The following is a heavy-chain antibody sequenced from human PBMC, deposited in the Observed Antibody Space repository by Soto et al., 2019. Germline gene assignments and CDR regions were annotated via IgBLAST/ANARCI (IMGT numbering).Heavy chain of an antibody. Sequence: PVGSLRLSCAASGFTFSSYWMHWVRQAPGKGLVWVSRINSDGSSTSYADSVKGRFTISRDNAKNTLYLQMNSLRAEDTAVYYCARVRSSSVYYYYGMDVWGQGTTVTVSS. V-gene: IGHV3-74*01. J-gene: IGHJ6*02. CDR3: ARVRSSSVYYYYGMDV. CDR2: INSDGSST. CDR1: GFTFSSYW. D-gene: IGHD6-6*01.